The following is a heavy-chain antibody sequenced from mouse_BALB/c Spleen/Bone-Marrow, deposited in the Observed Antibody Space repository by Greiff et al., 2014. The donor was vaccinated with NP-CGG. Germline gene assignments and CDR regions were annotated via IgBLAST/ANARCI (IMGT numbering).Heavy chain of an antibody. D-gene: IGHD4-1*01. Sequence: EVQGVESGGGLVQPGGSRKLSCAASGFTFSSFGMHWVRQAPEKGLEWVAYISSGSSTIFYADTVKGRFTLSRDNPKNTLFLQMTSLRSEDTAIYYCTRGGNWEDFDYWGQGTTLTVSS. V-gene: IGHV5-17*02. CDR3: TRGGNWEDFDY. J-gene: IGHJ2*01. CDR1: GFTFSSFG. CDR2: ISSGSSTI.